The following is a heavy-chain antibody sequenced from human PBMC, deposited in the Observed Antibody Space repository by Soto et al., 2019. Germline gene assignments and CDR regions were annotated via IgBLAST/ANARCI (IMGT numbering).Heavy chain of an antibody. CDR3: ARTLDYGHMDV. V-gene: IGHV4-39*07. D-gene: IGHD3-16*01. Sequence: SETLSLTCTVSGGSISSGSYYWGWIRQPPGKGLEWIGSTYDSGSTKYNPSLKSRLTISVDTSKNQFSLKLSSVTAADTAVYYCARTLDYGHMDVWGKGTTVTVSS. CDR1: GGSISSGSYY. J-gene: IGHJ6*03. CDR2: TYDSGST.